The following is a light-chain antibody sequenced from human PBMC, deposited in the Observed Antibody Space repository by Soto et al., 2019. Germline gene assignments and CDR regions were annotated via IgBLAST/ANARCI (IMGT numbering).Light chain of an antibody. J-gene: IGKJ1*01. CDR2: AAS. CDR3: QQYNSYS. Sequence: DIQMTQSPSSLSASVGDRVTITCRASQTISNYLNWYQQKPGKAPKLLIYAASSLQSGVPSRFSGSGSGTEFTLTISSLQPDDFATYYCQQYNSYSCGQGTKVDNK. CDR1: QTISNY. V-gene: IGKV1-16*01.